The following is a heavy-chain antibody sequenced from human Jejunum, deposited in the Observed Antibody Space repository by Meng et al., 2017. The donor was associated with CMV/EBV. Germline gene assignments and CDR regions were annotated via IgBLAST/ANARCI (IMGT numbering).Heavy chain of an antibody. D-gene: IGHD4-17*01. V-gene: IGHV4-34*01. CDR3: ARGFVKYTVTRVGNWFDP. CDR2: INHSGST. Sequence: VQLQQLCAALLKPPETLSLTCAVYGGSFSGYYWSWIRQPPGKGLEWIGEINHSGSTNYNPSLKSRVTISVDTSKNQFSLKLSSVTAADTAVYYCARGFVKYTVTRVGNWFDPWGQGTLVTVSS. J-gene: IGHJ5*02. CDR1: GGSFSGYY.